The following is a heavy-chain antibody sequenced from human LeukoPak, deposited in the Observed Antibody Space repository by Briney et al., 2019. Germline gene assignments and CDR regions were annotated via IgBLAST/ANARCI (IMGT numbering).Heavy chain of an antibody. D-gene: IGHD3-3*01. J-gene: IGHJ6*03. CDR2: IDQSGTT. CDR1: GGSLSGYY. Sequence: SETLSLTCVVYGGSLSGYYWSWIRQPPEKGLEWIGEIDQSGTTNYNPSLKSRVTISVDTSKNQFSLKLSSVTAADTAVYYCARDSPNYDFWSGYSPDYYYMDVWGKGTTVTVSS. V-gene: IGHV4-34*01. CDR3: ARDSPNYDFWSGYSPDYYYMDV.